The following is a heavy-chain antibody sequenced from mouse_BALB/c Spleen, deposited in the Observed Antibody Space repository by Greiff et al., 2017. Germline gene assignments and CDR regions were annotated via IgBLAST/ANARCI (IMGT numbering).Heavy chain of an antibody. CDR2: ISSGSSTI. D-gene: IGHD2-2*01. Sequence: EVQRVESGGGLVQPGGSRKLSCAASGFTFSSFGMHWVRQAPEKGVEWVAYISSGSSTIYYADTVKGRFTISRDNPKNTLFLQMTSLRSEDSAMYYCARSYVYDYAMDYWGQGTSVTVSS. V-gene: IGHV5-17*02. J-gene: IGHJ4*01. CDR3: ARSYVYDYAMDY. CDR1: GFTFSSFG.